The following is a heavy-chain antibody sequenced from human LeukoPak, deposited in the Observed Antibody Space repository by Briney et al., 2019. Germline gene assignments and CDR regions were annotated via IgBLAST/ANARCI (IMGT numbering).Heavy chain of an antibody. CDR3: ARDLRCASGSYKGCFDY. V-gene: IGHV3-30-3*01. J-gene: IGHJ4*02. CDR2: ISCDGTTK. CDR1: GFTFSDYA. D-gene: IGHD3-10*01. Sequence: GGSLRLSCTASGFTFSDYAMHWVRQAPGKGLEWVAVISCDGTTKYYADSVKGRFTISRDNSKNTLYLQMNSLRAEDTAVYYCARDLRCASGSYKGCFDYWGQGTLVTVSS.